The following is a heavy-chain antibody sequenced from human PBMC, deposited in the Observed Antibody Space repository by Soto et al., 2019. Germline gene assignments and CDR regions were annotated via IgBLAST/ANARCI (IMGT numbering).Heavy chain of an antibody. D-gene: IGHD6-6*01. CDR2: ISYDGSVQ. V-gene: IGHV3-30*18. CDR3: AKVIGALYYYYYGMDV. Sequence: GSLRLSCAASGFTFSNYGAHWVRQAPGKGLEWVALISYDGSVQYYADSVKGRFTISRDNSKNTVYLQMNSLRAEDSALYNCAKVIGALYYYYYGMDVWGQGTTVTVSS. J-gene: IGHJ6*02. CDR1: GFTFSNYG.